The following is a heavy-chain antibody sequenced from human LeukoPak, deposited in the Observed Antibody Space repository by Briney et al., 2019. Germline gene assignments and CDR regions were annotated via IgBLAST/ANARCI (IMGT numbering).Heavy chain of an antibody. Sequence: ASVKVSCKASGYTFTTYGISWVRQAPGQGLEWMGWISTYNGNTSYAQKFQGRVTMTRDTSTSTVYMELSSLRSEDTAVYYCARDPTKTVDPSRDGAFDIWGQGTMVTVSS. CDR2: ISTYNGNT. D-gene: IGHD1-14*01. CDR3: ARDPTKTVDPSRDGAFDI. V-gene: IGHV1-18*01. CDR1: GYTFTTYG. J-gene: IGHJ3*02.